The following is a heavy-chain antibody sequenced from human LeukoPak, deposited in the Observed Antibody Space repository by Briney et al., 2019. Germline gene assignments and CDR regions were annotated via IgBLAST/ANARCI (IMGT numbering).Heavy chain of an antibody. V-gene: IGHV3-48*03. CDR2: ISSSGSTI. Sequence: GGSLRLSCAASGFTFSSYEMNWVRQAPGKGLEWVSYISSSGSTIYYADSVKGRFTISRDNAKNSLYLQMNSLRAEDTAVYYCARDGIPHPPQLWQRANDAFDIWGQGTMVTVSS. D-gene: IGHD5-18*01. J-gene: IGHJ3*02. CDR1: GFTFSSYE. CDR3: ARDGIPHPPQLWQRANDAFDI.